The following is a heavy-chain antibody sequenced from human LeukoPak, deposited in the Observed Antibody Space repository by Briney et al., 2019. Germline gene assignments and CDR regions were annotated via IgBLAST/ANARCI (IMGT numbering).Heavy chain of an antibody. V-gene: IGHV4-31*03. CDR3: ARGMRSTARDQFDS. Sequence: SETLSLTCTVSGGSISSGGYYWSWIRQHPGKGLEWIGYIYYSGSTYYNPSLKSRVTISVDTSKNQFSLKLSSVTAADTAVYYCARGMRSTARDQFDSWGPGTLVTVSS. CDR2: IYYSGST. J-gene: IGHJ4*02. CDR1: GGSISSGGYY.